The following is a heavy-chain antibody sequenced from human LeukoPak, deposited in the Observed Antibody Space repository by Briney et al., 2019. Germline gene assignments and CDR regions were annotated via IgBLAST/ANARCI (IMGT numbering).Heavy chain of an antibody. CDR1: GFMFSSYA. V-gene: IGHV3-23*01. D-gene: IGHD4-17*01. CDR2: ISGPGEFT. Sequence: GGSLRLSCAAPGFMFSSYAMTWVRQAPGKGLEWVSSISGPGEFTYYAESVKGRCTISRDNPENTVYLQMNRLRVDDTAVYYCAKVGYGDLDQWGQGTLVPVSS. J-gene: IGHJ4*02. CDR3: AKVGYGDLDQ.